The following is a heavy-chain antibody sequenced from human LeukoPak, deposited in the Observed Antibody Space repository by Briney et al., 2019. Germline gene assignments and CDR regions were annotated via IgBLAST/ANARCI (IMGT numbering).Heavy chain of an antibody. CDR2: IYYSGTT. CDR3: ARALSYRYGFDLDY. J-gene: IGHJ4*02. D-gene: IGHD5-18*01. V-gene: IGHV4-39*07. Sequence: SETLSLTCTVSGGSISSSSYYWGWIRQPPGKGLEWIGGIYYSGTTYYNPSLESRVTISLDTSKNQFSLKLSSVTAADTAVYFYARALSYRYGFDLDYWGQGTLITVSS. CDR1: GGSISSSSYY.